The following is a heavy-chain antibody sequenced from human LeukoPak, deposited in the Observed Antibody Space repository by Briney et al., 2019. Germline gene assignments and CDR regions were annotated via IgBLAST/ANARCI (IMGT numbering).Heavy chain of an antibody. J-gene: IGHJ4*02. Sequence: SETPSLTCAVYGGSFSGYYWSWIRQPPGKGLEWIGEINHSGSTNYNPSLKSRVTISVDTSKNQFSLKLSSVTAADTAVYYCARGLSPRGRFDYGGQGTLLTVSS. CDR3: ARGLSPRGRFDY. V-gene: IGHV4-34*01. D-gene: IGHD2/OR15-2a*01. CDR2: INHSGST. CDR1: GGSFSGYY.